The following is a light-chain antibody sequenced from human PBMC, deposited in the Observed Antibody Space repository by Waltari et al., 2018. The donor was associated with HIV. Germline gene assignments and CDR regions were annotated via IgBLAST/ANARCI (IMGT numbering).Light chain of an antibody. Sequence: QSVLTQPPSVSRAPGQRVTISCNGSSSNIGAGYDVHWYQQLPGTAPKLLIYGISMRPAGVPDRFSGSKSGTSAALAITGLQAEDEADYSCQSYDSSLSGFVFGTGTKVTVL. CDR3: QSYDSSLSGFV. V-gene: IGLV1-40*01. CDR2: GIS. J-gene: IGLJ1*01. CDR1: SSNIGAGYD.